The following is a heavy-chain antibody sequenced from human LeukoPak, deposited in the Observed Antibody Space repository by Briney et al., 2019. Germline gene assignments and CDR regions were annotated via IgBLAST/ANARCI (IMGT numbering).Heavy chain of an antibody. Sequence: GGSLRLSCAASGFTFISYAMNWVRQAPGKGLEWLSGISGSGFSTYYADSVKGRFTISRDNSKNTLYLQMNSLRAEDTAVYYCAKTVVVAATPYYFDFWGQGTLVTVSS. CDR1: GFTFISYA. V-gene: IGHV3-23*01. CDR2: ISGSGFST. J-gene: IGHJ4*02. CDR3: AKTVVVAATPYYFDF. D-gene: IGHD2-15*01.